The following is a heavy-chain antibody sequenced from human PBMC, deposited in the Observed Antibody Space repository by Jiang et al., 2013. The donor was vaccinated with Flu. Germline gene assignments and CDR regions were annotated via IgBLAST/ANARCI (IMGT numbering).Heavy chain of an antibody. CDR2: IFYSGTT. CDR1: GGSIRSGGYY. CDR3: AREESIMVRGVNGMDV. D-gene: IGHD3-10*01. J-gene: IGHJ6*02. Sequence: PGLVKPSQTLSLTCSVSGGSIRSGGYYWSWIRQNPGKGLEWIGYIFYSGTTSYNPSLQSRVTISVDTSKNQFSLTLSAVTAADTAVYYCAREESIMVRGVNGMDVWGQGTTVTVS. V-gene: IGHV4-31*03.